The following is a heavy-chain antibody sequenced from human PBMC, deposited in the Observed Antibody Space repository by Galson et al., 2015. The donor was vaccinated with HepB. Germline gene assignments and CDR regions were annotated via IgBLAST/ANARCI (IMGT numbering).Heavy chain of an antibody. CDR2: ISSNGGST. D-gene: IGHD6-19*01. Sequence: SLRLSCAASGFTFSSYAMHWVRQAPGKGLEYVSAISSNGGSTYYANSVKGRFTISRDNSKNTLYLQMGSLRAEDMAVYYCARDWGYSSGWRWYFDLWGRGTLVTVSS. J-gene: IGHJ2*01. CDR1: GFTFSSYA. V-gene: IGHV3-64*01. CDR3: ARDWGYSSGWRWYFDL.